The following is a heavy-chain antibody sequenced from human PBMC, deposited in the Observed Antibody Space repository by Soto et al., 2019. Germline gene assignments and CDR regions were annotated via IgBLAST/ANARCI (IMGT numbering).Heavy chain of an antibody. Sequence: EVQLVESGGGLVQPGGSLRLSCAASGFTFSDHYMDWVRQAPGKGLEWVGRIRGKANSYTTEYAASVKGRFTISRDDSKNSLYLQMNSLKTEDMAVYYCVRGGSYYPFDYWGQGTLVTVSS. D-gene: IGHD1-26*01. CDR2: IRGKANSYTT. J-gene: IGHJ4*02. CDR1: GFTFSDHY. CDR3: VRGGSYYPFDY. V-gene: IGHV3-72*01.